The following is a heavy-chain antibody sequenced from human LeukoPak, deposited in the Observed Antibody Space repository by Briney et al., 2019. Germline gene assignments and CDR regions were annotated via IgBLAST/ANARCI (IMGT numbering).Heavy chain of an antibody. Sequence: GESLKISCKGSGYSFSTFWIGWVRQMPGKGLEYMGIIYPGASDTRYSPSFQGQVTISADKSISTAYLQWSSLKASDTAMYYCARHQYSGTYYNAFDIWGQGTLVTVSS. V-gene: IGHV5-51*01. CDR3: ARHQYSGTYYNAFDI. J-gene: IGHJ3*02. CDR1: GYSFSTFW. D-gene: IGHD1-26*01. CDR2: IYPGASDT.